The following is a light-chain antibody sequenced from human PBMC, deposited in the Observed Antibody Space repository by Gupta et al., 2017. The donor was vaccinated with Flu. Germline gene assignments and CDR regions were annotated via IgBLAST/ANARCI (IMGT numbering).Light chain of an antibody. Sequence: QSSLTQPASVSGSPGQSITIYCTGTSSDIGGYDSVSWYQQHPGKVPKVMIYDVSIRPSGISNRFSGSKSDNTASLTISGLQAEDEADYYCSSFTTSSTLVFGGGTKLTVL. CDR3: SSFTTSSTLV. CDR2: DVS. V-gene: IGLV2-14*03. CDR1: SSDIGGYDS. J-gene: IGLJ2*01.